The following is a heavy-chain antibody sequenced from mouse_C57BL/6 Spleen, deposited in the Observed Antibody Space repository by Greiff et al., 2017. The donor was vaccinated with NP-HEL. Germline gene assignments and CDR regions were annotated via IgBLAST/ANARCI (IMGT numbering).Heavy chain of an antibody. CDR2: IYPGDGDT. V-gene: IGHV1-80*01. CDR1: GYAFSSYW. CDR3: ARDYYGSSYWYLDV. D-gene: IGHD1-1*01. Sequence: QVQLQQSGAELVKPGASVKISCKASGYAFSSYWMNWVKQRPGKGLEWIGQIYPGDGDTNYNGKLKGKATLTADKSSSTASMQISSRTSEDSAVYFCARDYYGSSYWYLDVWGTGTTVTVSS. J-gene: IGHJ1*03.